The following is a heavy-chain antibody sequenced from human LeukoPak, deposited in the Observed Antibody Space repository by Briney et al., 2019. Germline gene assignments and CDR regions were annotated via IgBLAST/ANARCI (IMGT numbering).Heavy chain of an antibody. J-gene: IGHJ6*02. CDR2: IYYSGST. V-gene: IGHV4-30-4*01. CDR1: GGSISSGDYY. CDR3: ARGRSNYYGMDV. Sequence: SQTLSLTCTVSGGSISSGDYYWSWIRQPPGKGLEWIGYIYYSGSTYYNPSLKSRVTMSVDTSKNLFSLKVSSVTAADTAVYYCARGRSNYYGMDVWGQGTTVTVSS. D-gene: IGHD1-26*01.